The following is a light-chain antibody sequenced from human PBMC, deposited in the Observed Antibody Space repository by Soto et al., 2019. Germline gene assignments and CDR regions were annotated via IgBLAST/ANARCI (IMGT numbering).Light chain of an antibody. CDR1: NIGSKS. V-gene: IGLV3-21*04. J-gene: IGLJ2*01. Sequence: SYELTQPPSVSVAPGKTARITCGGNNIGSKSVHWYQQKPGQAPVLVIYYDSDRPSGIPERFSGSNSGNTATLTLSRVEAGDEADYYCQVWDSSSDHVVFVGGTKLTVL. CDR2: YDS. CDR3: QVWDSSSDHVV.